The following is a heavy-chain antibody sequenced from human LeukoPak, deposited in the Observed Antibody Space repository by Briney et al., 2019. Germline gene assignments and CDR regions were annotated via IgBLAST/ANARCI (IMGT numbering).Heavy chain of an antibody. J-gene: IGHJ5*02. CDR1: GYTFTSYD. CDR2: MNPNSGNP. CDR3: ARGPLVRLPSSFDP. Sequence: GASVKVSCKASGYTFTSYDINWVRQATGQGLGWMGWMNPNSGNPGSAQRFQGRVTMTRDTSISTAYMELSSLRSEDTAVYYCARGPLVRLPSSFDPWGQGTLVTVSS. V-gene: IGHV1-8*01. D-gene: IGHD3-16*02.